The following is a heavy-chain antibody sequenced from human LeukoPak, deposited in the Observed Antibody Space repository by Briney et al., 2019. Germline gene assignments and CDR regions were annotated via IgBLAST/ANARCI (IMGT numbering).Heavy chain of an antibody. J-gene: IGHJ3*02. CDR3: ARDRSQGYFDWLLSNTNAFDI. CDR1: GYTFTSYG. D-gene: IGHD3-9*01. V-gene: IGHV1-18*01. Sequence: GASVKVSCKASGYTFTSYGISWVRQAPGQGLEWMGWISAYNGNTNYAQNLQGRVTMTTDTSTNTAYMELRSLRSDDTAVYYCARDRSQGYFDWLLSNTNAFDIWGQGTMVTVSS. CDR2: ISAYNGNT.